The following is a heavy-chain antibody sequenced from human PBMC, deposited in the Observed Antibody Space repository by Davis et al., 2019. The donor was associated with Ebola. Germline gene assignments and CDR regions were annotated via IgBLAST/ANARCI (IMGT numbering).Heavy chain of an antibody. Sequence: GESLKISCAASGFTFSSYGMHWVRQAPGKGLEWVAVISYDGSNKYYADSVKGRFTISRDNAKNSLYLQMNSLRVEDTAVYYCATFEVGTSRGQGVLVTVSS. D-gene: IGHD3-3*01. J-gene: IGHJ4*02. CDR2: ISYDGSNK. CDR1: GFTFSSYG. CDR3: ATFEVGTS. V-gene: IGHV3-33*05.